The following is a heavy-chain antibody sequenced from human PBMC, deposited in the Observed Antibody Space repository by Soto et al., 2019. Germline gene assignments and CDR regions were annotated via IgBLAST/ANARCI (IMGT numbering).Heavy chain of an antibody. Sequence: ASVKVSCKASGYTFTSYGISWVRQAPGQGLEWMGWISAYNGNTNYAQKLQGRVTMTTDTSTSTAYMELRSLRSDDTAVYYCARDLLEYSSPAEAFDIWGQGTMVTVSS. J-gene: IGHJ3*02. CDR1: GYTFTSYG. CDR3: ARDLLEYSSPAEAFDI. D-gene: IGHD6-6*01. CDR2: ISAYNGNT. V-gene: IGHV1-18*01.